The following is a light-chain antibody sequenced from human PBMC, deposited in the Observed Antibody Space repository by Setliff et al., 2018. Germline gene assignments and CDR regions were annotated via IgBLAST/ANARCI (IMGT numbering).Light chain of an antibody. V-gene: IGLV2-8*01. CDR2: DVT. CDR3: SSYADSNIFL. CDR1: SNDVWGHNY. J-gene: IGLJ1*01. Sequence: QSVLAQPPSASGSPGQSVTISCTGTSNDVWGHNYVSWYQQHPGKAPQLIIYDVTKRPSGVPDRLSGSKSGNTASLTVSGLQAEDEAEYYCSSYADSNIFLFGSGTKVTVL.